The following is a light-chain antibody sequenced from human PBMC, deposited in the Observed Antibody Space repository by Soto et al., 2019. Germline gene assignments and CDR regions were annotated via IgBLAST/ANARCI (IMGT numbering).Light chain of an antibody. CDR2: DVS. J-gene: IGLJ2*01. V-gene: IGLV2-11*01. CDR1: SSDVGGYNY. CDR3: CSYAGNYVV. Sequence: QSALTQPRSVSGSPGQSVTISCTGTSSDVGGYNYVSWYQQHPGKAPKLMIYDVSKRPSGVPDRFSGSKSGNTASLTISGLQAEGEADYCCCSYAGNYVVFGGGTKLTVL.